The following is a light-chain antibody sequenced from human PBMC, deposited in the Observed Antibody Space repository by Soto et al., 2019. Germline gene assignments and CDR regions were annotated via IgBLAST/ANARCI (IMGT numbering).Light chain of an antibody. V-gene: IGKV3-20*01. Sequence: EIVLTQSPGTLSLSPGERATLSCRASQSVSSSYLAWYQQKPGQAPRLIIYAASSRATGIPDRCSGSGSGTDFTLTISRLEPEDFAVYYCQHYGSLVLTFGGGTKVEIK. J-gene: IGKJ4*01. CDR2: AAS. CDR3: QHYGSLVLT. CDR1: QSVSSSY.